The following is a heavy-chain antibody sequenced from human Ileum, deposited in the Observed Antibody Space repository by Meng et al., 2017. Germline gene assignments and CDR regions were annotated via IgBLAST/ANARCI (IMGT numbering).Heavy chain of an antibody. J-gene: IGHJ3*02. Sequence: GESLKISCAASGFTFSSYSMNWVRQAPGKGLEWVSSISSSSSYIYYADSVKGRFTISRDNAKNSLYLQMNSLTAEDTAVYYCARDSGWLQFLSAFDIWGQGTMVTVSS. CDR2: ISSSSSYI. CDR1: GFTFSSYS. V-gene: IGHV3-21*01. CDR3: ARDSGWLQFLSAFDI. D-gene: IGHD5-24*01.